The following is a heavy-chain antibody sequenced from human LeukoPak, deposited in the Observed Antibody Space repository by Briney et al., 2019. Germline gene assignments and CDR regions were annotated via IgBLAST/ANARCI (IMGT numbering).Heavy chain of an antibody. D-gene: IGHD6-6*01. J-gene: IGHJ6*03. Sequence: GGSLRLSCAASGFTFSSYSMNWVRQAPGKGLEWVSSISSSSSYIYYADSVKGRFTISRDNAKNSLYLQMNSLRAEDTAVYYCARGRAGSSSRSYYMDVWGKGTTVTVSS. CDR3: ARGRAGSSSRSYYMDV. CDR1: GFTFSSYS. CDR2: ISSSSSYI. V-gene: IGHV3-21*01.